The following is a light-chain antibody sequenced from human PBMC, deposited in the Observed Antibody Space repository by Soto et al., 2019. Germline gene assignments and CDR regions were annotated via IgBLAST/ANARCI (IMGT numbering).Light chain of an antibody. CDR3: QQFGSSPWT. CDR2: GAS. V-gene: IGKV3-20*01. Sequence: EIVLTQSPGTLSLSPGERATLSCRASLTVTRSALAWYQQKPGQAPSLLIYGASSRATGVPDRFSGSGSGTDFTLTISRLEPEDFAVYYCQQFGSSPWTFGQGTKVEIK. CDR1: LTVTRSA. J-gene: IGKJ1*01.